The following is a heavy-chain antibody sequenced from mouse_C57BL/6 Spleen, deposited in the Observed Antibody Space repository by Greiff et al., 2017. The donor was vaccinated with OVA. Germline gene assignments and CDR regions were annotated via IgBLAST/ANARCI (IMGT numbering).Heavy chain of an antibody. V-gene: IGHV5-6*01. J-gene: IGHJ2*01. D-gene: IGHD1-1*01. CDR1: GFTFSSYG. Sequence: EVQLVESGGDLVKPGGSLKLSCAASGFTFSSYGMSWVRQTPDKRLEWVATISSGGSYTYYPDSVKGRFTISRDNAKNTLYLQMSSLKSEDTAMYYCARGGGYYYGSSYYFDYWGQGTTLTVSS. CDR2: ISSGGSYT. CDR3: ARGGGYYYGSSYYFDY.